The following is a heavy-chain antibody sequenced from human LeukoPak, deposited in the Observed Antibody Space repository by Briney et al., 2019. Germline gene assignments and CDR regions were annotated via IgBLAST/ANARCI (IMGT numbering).Heavy chain of an antibody. CDR2: ITSSSSYM. CDR3: ATGIVVVPAAIVYAFDI. D-gene: IGHD2-2*01. Sequence: GGSLRLSCAASGFTFSTYNMNWVRQAPGKGLEWVSSITSSSSYMYYADSVKGRFTISRDNAKNSLYLQMNSLRAEDTAVHYCATGIVVVPAAIVYAFDIWGQGTMVTVSS. CDR1: GFTFSTYN. V-gene: IGHV3-21*01. J-gene: IGHJ3*02.